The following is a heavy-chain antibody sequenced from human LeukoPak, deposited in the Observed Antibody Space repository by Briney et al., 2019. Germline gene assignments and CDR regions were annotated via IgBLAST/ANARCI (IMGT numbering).Heavy chain of an antibody. J-gene: IGHJ4*02. CDR2: FDPEDGET. V-gene: IGHV1-24*01. CDR1: GYTLTELS. D-gene: IGHD5-12*01. Sequence: ASVKVSCKVSGYTLTELSMHWVRQAPGKGLEWMGGFDPEDGETIYAQKFQGRVTMTEDTSTDTAYMELSSLRSEDTAVYYCASCGYSGYDYALFDYWGQGTLVTVSS. CDR3: ASCGYSGYDYALFDY.